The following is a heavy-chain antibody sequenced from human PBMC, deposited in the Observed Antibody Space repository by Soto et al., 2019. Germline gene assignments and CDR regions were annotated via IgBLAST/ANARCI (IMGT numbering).Heavy chain of an antibody. J-gene: IGHJ6*03. D-gene: IGHD2-2*01. V-gene: IGHV4-39*01. CDR3: GRKRRGDSSSTSCRYYELWGLYLHYYYYYYMDV. CDR2: IYYSGST. CDR1: GGSISSSSYY. Sequence: PSETLSLTCTVSGGSISSSSYYWGWIRQPPGKGLEWIGSIYYSGSTYYNPSLKSRVTISVDTSKNQFSLKLSSVTAADTAVYYRGRKRRGDSSSTSCRYYELWGLYLHYYYYYYMDVWGKGTTVTVSS.